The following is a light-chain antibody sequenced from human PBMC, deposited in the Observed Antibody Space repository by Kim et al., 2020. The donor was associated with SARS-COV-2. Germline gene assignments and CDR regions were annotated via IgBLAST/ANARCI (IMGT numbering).Light chain of an antibody. CDR3: GTWDSSLSVWV. Sequence: GQKVTISCSGSSSNIGNNYVSWYQHLPGTAPKLLIYDNNKRPSGIPDRFSGSKAGTSATLGITGLQTGDEADYYCGTWDSSLSVWVFGGGTQLTVL. J-gene: IGLJ3*02. CDR1: SSNIGNNY. V-gene: IGLV1-51*01. CDR2: DNN.